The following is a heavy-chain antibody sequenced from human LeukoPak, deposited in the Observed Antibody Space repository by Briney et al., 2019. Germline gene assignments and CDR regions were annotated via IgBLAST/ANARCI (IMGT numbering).Heavy chain of an antibody. CDR3: ARGPGYYGSGSCYDY. CDR2: IIPIFGTA. CDR1: GGTFSSYA. Sequence: ASVKVSCKASGGTFSSYAISWVRQAPGQGLEWMGGIIPIFGTANYAQKFQGRVTITTDESTSTAYMELSSLRSEDTAVYYCARGPGYYGSGSCYDYWGQGTLVTVSS. V-gene: IGHV1-69*05. D-gene: IGHD3-10*01. J-gene: IGHJ4*02.